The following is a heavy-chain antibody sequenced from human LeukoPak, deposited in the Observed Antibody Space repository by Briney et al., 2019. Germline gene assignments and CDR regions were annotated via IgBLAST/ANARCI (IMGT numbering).Heavy chain of an antibody. CDR1: GFIFSNYG. Sequence: PGRSLRLSCAASGFIFSNYGMHWVRQAPGQGLEWVAFIRYDGMSKHYGDFVEGRFTISRDSSKHTVFLQMNRLTLGDTAVYYCAKDLRLEGGFHAPYYFEYWGRGTLVTVSS. CDR3: AKDLRLEGGFHAPYYFEY. D-gene: IGHD2-15*01. CDR2: IRYDGMSK. J-gene: IGHJ4*02. V-gene: IGHV3-30*02.